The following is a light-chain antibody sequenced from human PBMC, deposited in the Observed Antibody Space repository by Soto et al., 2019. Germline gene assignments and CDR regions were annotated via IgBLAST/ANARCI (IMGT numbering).Light chain of an antibody. CDR1: QTIGRNY. CDR2: GTS. Sequence: EIVLTQSPGTLSLSPGETATLSCRASQTIGRNYLAWYQQKPGQAPRLLIFGTSTRATGIPGRFSGSGSGTDFTLSISRLEPEDFAVYYCQQYASSPLLTFGGGTKVEIK. J-gene: IGKJ4*01. V-gene: IGKV3-20*01. CDR3: QQYASSPLLT.